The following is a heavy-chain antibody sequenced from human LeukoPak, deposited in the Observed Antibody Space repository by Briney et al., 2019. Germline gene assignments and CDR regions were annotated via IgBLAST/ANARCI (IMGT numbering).Heavy chain of an antibody. CDR2: INHSGST. Sequence: PSETLSLTCAVYGGSFSGYYWSWIRQPPGKGLEWIGEINHSGSTNYNPSLKSRVTISVDTSKNQFSLKLSSVTAADTAVYYCARGPITMVRGPMGYFDYWGQGTLVTVSS. D-gene: IGHD3-10*01. J-gene: IGHJ4*02. CDR3: ARGPITMVRGPMGYFDY. CDR1: GGSFSGYY. V-gene: IGHV4-34*01.